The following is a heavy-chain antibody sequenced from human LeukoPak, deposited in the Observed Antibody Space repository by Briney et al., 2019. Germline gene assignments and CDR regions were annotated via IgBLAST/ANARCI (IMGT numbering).Heavy chain of an antibody. V-gene: IGHV1-2*04. CDR3: ARVDYYGSGSYYKRPIDY. Sequence: GASVKVSCKASGYTFTGYYMHWVRQAPGQGLEWMGWINPNSGGTNYAQKFQGWVTMTRDTSISTAYMELRSLRSDDTAVYYCARVDYYGSGSYYKRPIDYWGQGTLVTVSS. CDR2: INPNSGGT. D-gene: IGHD3-10*01. J-gene: IGHJ4*02. CDR1: GYTFTGYY.